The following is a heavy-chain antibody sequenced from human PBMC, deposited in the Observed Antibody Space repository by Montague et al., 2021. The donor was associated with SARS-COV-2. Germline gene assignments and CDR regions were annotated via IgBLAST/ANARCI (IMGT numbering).Heavy chain of an antibody. Sequence: SETLSLTCTVSGGSISSSSYYWGWIRQPPGKGLEWIGSIYYSGSTYYNPSLKSRVTISVDTSKNQFSLELSSVTAADTAVYYCARHCVVRGVSAGWFDPWGQGTLVTVPS. CDR3: ARHCVVRGVSAGWFDP. D-gene: IGHD3-10*01. J-gene: IGHJ5*02. CDR1: GGSISSSSYY. V-gene: IGHV4-39*01. CDR2: IYYSGST.